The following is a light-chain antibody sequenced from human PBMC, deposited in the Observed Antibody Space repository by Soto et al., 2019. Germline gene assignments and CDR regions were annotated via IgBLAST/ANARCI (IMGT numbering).Light chain of an antibody. Sequence: EIVLTQSPGTLSLSPGERATLSCRASQSVYTNYLAWYQQKPGQAPRLLIYGASRRATGIPDRFSGSGSGTDFTLTISRLEPEDFAVYHCQHYGSSPPVYTFGQGTKLEIK. CDR3: QHYGSSPPVYT. CDR1: QSVYTNY. J-gene: IGKJ2*01. CDR2: GAS. V-gene: IGKV3-20*01.